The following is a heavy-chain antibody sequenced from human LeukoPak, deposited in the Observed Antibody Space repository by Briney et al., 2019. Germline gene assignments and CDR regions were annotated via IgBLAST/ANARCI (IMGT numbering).Heavy chain of an antibody. D-gene: IGHD3-22*01. CDR2: IYPGDSDT. V-gene: IGHV5-51*01. CDR1: GYSFTSYW. J-gene: IGHJ4*02. Sequence: PGESLKISCKGSGYSFTSYWIGWVRQMPGKGLEWMGIIYPGDSDTRYSPSFQGQVTISADKSISTAYLQWSSLKASDTAMYYCARSTYYYDSSGYYDFDYWGQGTLVTVSS. CDR3: ARSTYYYDSSGYYDFDY.